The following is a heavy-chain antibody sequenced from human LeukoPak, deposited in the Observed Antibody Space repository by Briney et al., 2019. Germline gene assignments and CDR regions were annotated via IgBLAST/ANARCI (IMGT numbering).Heavy chain of an antibody. V-gene: IGHV4-4*07. Sequence: SETLSLTCTVSGGSISSYYWSWIRQPAGKGLEWIGRIYTSGSTNYNPSLKSRVTMSVDTSKNQFSLKLSSVTAADTAVYYCARTPSSGWYENAFDIWGQGTMVTVSS. CDR1: GGSISSYY. D-gene: IGHD6-19*01. J-gene: IGHJ3*02. CDR3: ARTPSSGWYENAFDI. CDR2: IYTSGST.